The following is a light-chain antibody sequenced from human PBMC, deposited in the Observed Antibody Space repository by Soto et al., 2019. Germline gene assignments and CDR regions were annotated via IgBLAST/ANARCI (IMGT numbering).Light chain of an antibody. V-gene: IGKV3-15*01. CDR3: QQYNNWPPPLT. J-gene: IGKJ4*01. CDR2: GAS. Sequence: DIVMTQSPATLSVSPGERATLSCRASQSVSSNLAWYQQKPCQAPRLLIYGASTMATGIPARFSDSGSGTEFTLTISSLQSEDFAVYYCQQYNNWPPPLTFGGGTKVEIK. CDR1: QSVSSN.